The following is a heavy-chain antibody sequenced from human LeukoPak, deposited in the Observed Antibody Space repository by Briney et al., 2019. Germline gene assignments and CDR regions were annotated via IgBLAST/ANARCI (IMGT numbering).Heavy chain of an antibody. Sequence: GGSLRLSCAASGFTFNNYWMHWVRQAPGKGLVWVSRINSDGSSTNYADSVKGRFTISRDNAENTLYLQMNSLRAEDTAVYYCTRVSSSWTIDYWGQGTLVMVSS. J-gene: IGHJ4*02. CDR3: TRVSSSWTIDY. CDR1: GFTFNNYW. D-gene: IGHD6-13*01. CDR2: INSDGSST. V-gene: IGHV3-74*01.